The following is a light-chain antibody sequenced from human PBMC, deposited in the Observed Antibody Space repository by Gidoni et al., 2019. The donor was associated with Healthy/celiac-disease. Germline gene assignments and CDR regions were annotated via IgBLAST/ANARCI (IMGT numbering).Light chain of an antibody. CDR3: QQYYSYPWT. CDR2: AAS. CDR1: QGISSY. J-gene: IGKJ1*01. Sequence: AIRMTQSPSSFSASTGDRVTITCRACQGISSYLAWYQQKPGKAPKLLIYAASTLQSGVPSRFSGSGSGTDFTLTISCLQSEAFATYYCQQYYSYPWTFXQXTKVXIK. V-gene: IGKV1-8*01.